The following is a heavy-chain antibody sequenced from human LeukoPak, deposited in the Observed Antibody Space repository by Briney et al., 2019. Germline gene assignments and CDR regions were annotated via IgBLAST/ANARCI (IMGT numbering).Heavy chain of an antibody. CDR3: ARDGRYYDSSGYIRGFDY. V-gene: IGHV4-34*01. CDR1: GGSFSGYY. CDR2: INHGGST. J-gene: IGHJ4*02. D-gene: IGHD3-22*01. Sequence: PSETLSLTCAVYGGSFSGYYWSWIRQPPGKGLEWIGEINHGGSTNYNPSLKSRVTISVDKSKNQFSLKLSSVTAADTAVYYCARDGRYYDSSGYIRGFDYWGQGTLVTVSS.